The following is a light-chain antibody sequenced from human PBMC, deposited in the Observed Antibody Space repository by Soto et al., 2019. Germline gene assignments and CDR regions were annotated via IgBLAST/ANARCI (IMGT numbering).Light chain of an antibody. CDR2: DAS. J-gene: IGKJ4*01. V-gene: IGKV3-11*01. CDR1: QSVSSY. Sequence: EIVLTQSPATLSLSPWERATLSCRASQSVSSYLVWYQQKPGQAPRLLIYDASNRATGIPARFSGSGSGTDFTLTITSLEPEDFAVYYCQQRSNWPPTFGGGTKVDI. CDR3: QQRSNWPPT.